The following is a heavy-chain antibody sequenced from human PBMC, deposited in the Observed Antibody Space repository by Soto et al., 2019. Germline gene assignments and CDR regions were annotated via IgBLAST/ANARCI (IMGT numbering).Heavy chain of an antibody. CDR3: VRTSHYGSGSWNFDF. J-gene: IGHJ4*02. V-gene: IGHV3-72*01. Sequence: EVQLVESGRGLVQPGGSLRLSCAASGFTLSDHYMDWVRQAPGRGLEWVGRTRNKANGYSTEYAAAVKGRFIVSSDDSLNSLYLQMNSLKTEDTAVYYCVRTSHYGSGSWNFDFWGQGTLVTVSS. CDR1: GFTLSDHY. D-gene: IGHD3-10*01. CDR2: TRNKANGYST.